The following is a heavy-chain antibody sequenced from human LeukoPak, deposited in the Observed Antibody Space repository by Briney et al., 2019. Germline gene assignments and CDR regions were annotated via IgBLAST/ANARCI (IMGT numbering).Heavy chain of an antibody. CDR2: TFFGARWSY. Sequence: PSQTLSLTCAISGDSVSNNSAAWNWIRQSPSRGLEWLVSTFFGARWSYDSAVSVKGRISVNPDTYKNQCSLRLDSVTTEDTAVYYCARDAGIGLDALDIWGQGTMVTVSA. D-gene: IGHD2-15*01. CDR1: GDSVSNNSAA. J-gene: IGHJ3*02. CDR3: ARDAGIGLDALDI. V-gene: IGHV6-1*01.